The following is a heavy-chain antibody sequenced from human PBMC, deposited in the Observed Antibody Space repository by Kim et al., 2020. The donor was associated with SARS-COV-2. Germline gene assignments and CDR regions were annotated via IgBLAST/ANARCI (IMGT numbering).Heavy chain of an antibody. Sequence: ASVKVSCKASGYTLTNYALHWVRQAPGQRLEWMGWIIAGNGNTKYPQKFQDRVSITRDTYASTVYMELSSLRSEDTAVYYCARGISSGTYWPAFDYWGQGTLVTVSS. J-gene: IGHJ4*02. D-gene: IGHD2-8*02. CDR1: GYTLTNYA. CDR2: IIAGNGNT. CDR3: ARGISSGTYWPAFDY. V-gene: IGHV1-3*01.